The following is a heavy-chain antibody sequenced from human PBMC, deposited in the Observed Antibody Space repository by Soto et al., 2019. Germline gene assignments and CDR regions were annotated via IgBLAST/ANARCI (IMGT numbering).Heavy chain of an antibody. CDR3: ARLYCSGGSCYFDY. D-gene: IGHD2-15*01. J-gene: IGHJ4*02. CDR1: GGSISSYY. V-gene: IGHV4-59*08. Sequence: SETLSLTCTVSGGSISSYYWSWIRQPPGKGLEWIGYIYYSGSTNYNPSLKSRVTISVDTSKNQFSLRLSSVTAADTAVYYCARLYCSGGSCYFDYWGQGTLVTVSS. CDR2: IYYSGST.